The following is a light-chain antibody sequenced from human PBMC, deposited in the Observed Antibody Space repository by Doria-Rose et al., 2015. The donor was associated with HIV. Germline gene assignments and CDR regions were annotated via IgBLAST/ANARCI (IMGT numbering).Light chain of an antibody. CDR3: QQCYSYPPT. CDR1: QDISNY. V-gene: IGKV1-8*01. Sequence: AIRMTQSPSSLSASTGDRVTITCRASQDISNYLAWYQQKPGKAPKLLIYAASTLQSGVPSRFGGSGSGTDFTLTISYLQSEDFATYYCQQCYSYPPTFGQGTKVEVK. J-gene: IGKJ1*01. CDR2: AAS.